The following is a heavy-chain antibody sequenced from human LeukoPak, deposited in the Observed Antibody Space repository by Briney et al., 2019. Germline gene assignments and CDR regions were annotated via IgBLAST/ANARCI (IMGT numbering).Heavy chain of an antibody. V-gene: IGHV1-46*01. J-gene: IGHJ4*02. CDR2: INPSGGST. CDR3: ARDQYYYDSSGYYYVEATQMSDY. Sequence: ASVKVSCKASGYTFTSYYMHWVRQAPGQGLEWMGIINPSGGSTSYAQKFQGRVTMTRDMSTSTVYMELRSLRSDDTAVYYCARDQYYYDSSGYYYVEATQMSDYWGQGTLVTVSS. CDR1: GYTFTSYY. D-gene: IGHD3-22*01.